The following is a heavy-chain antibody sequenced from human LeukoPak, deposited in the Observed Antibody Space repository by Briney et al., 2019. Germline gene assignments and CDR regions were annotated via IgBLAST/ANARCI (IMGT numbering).Heavy chain of an antibody. CDR1: GFTFSSYG. D-gene: IGHD1-26*01. J-gene: IGHJ5*01. CDR2: INGDGDRT. Sequence: GGSLRLSCAVSGFTFSSYGMHWVRQAPGKGLVWVSRINGDGDRTTYADFMKGGFTISRDNAKNTLYLEMTSLRVDDTAVYYCERRVGATRLDSWGQGTLVTVSS. V-gene: IGHV3-74*03. CDR3: ERRVGATRLDS.